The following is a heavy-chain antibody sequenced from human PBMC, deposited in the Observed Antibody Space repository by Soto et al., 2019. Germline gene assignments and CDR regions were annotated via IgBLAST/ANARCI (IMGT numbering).Heavy chain of an antibody. CDR3: ARDRGMVYANYGMGV. D-gene: IGHD2-8*01. V-gene: IGHV3-30-3*01. CDR2: ISYDGSNK. J-gene: IGHJ6*02. Sequence: GGSLRLSCAASGFTFSSYAMHWVRQAPGKGLEGVAVISYDGSNKYYADSVKGRFTISRDNSKNTLYLQMNSLRAEDTAVYYCARDRGMVYANYGMGVRGQGTTVTVSS. CDR1: GFTFSSYA.